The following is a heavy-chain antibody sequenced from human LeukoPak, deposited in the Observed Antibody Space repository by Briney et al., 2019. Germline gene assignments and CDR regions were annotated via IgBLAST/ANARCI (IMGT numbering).Heavy chain of an antibody. CDR1: GGSISSGGYY. Sequence: SQTLSLTCTVSGGSISSGGYYWSWIRQHPGKGLEWIVYIYYSGSTYYNPSLKSRVTISVYTSKNQFSLKLSSVTAADTAVYYCARAHGSGWYGYYFAYWGQGTLVTVSS. V-gene: IGHV4-31*03. CDR3: ARAHGSGWYGYYFAY. J-gene: IGHJ4*02. CDR2: IYYSGST. D-gene: IGHD6-19*01.